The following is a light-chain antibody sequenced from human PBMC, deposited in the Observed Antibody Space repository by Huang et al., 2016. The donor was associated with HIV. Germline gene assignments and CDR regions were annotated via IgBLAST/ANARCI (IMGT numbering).Light chain of an antibody. CDR1: QGLLHSDGETY. CDR3: MQRTQRPLT. CDR2: EVA. J-gene: IGKJ4*01. V-gene: IGKV2D-29*02. Sequence: DIVMTQTPLSLSVTPGQPASISCKSSQGLLHSDGETYLYWYLHKPGQSPQLRIHEVANRFSGVPDRCRGSGSGTDFTLRISRVEAEDVGVYYCMQRTQRPLTFGGGTKVEIK.